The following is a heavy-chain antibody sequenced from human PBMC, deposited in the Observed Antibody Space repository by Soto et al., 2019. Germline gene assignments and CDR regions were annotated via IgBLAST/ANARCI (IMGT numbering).Heavy chain of an antibody. CDR2: MSSNGRNI. CDR3: ARDFWASSSGSYCDY. D-gene: IGHD3-22*01. CDR1: GFTFIDFA. V-gene: IGHV3-30-3*01. J-gene: IGHJ4*02. Sequence: QVQLVESGGGVVQPGRSLRLSCAASGFTFIDFALHWVRQAPGKGLEWVAVMSSNGRNIWYGDSVKGRFTISRDNSKSTMYLQMNSLRDEDTAVYYCARDFWASSSGSYCDYWGLGTLVTVSS.